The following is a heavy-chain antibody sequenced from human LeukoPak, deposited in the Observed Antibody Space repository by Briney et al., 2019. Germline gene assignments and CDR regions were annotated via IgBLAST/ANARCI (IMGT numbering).Heavy chain of an antibody. J-gene: IGHJ6*03. V-gene: IGHV4-61*02. Sequence: SETLSLTCTVSGGSISSGSYYWSWIRQPAGKGLEWIGRIYTSGSTNYNPSLKSRVTISVDTSKNQFSLKLSSVTAADTAVYYCARTDTAMVTRYYYYYYTDVWGKGTTVTVSS. D-gene: IGHD5-18*01. CDR1: GGSISSGSYY. CDR2: IYTSGST. CDR3: ARTDTAMVTRYYYYYYTDV.